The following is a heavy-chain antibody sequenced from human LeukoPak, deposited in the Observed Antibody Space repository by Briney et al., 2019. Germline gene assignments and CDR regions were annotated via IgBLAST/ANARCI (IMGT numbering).Heavy chain of an antibody. V-gene: IGHV3-23*01. CDR1: GFTFSSYA. CDR3: AKAYYYDSSGYYPQ. D-gene: IGHD3-22*01. Sequence: PGGSLRLSCAASGFTFSSYAMSWVRQAPGKGLEWVSAISGSGGSTDYADSVKGRFTISRDNSKNTLYLQMNSLRAEDTAVYYCAKAYYYDSSGYYPQWGQGTLVTVSS. CDR2: ISGSGGST. J-gene: IGHJ4*02.